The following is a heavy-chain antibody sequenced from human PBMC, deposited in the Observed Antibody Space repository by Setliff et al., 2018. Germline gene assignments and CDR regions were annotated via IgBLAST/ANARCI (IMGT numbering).Heavy chain of an antibody. CDR2: IHAGNGDT. V-gene: IGHV1-3*01. CDR1: GFTSTNYA. Sequence: ASVKVSCKASGFTSTNYAIHWVRQAPGQRPECMGWIHAGNGDTKYSQKFQGRVTITRDTSASTDYMELSSLRSEDTAVYYCASAHYYSGYIEYFQYWGQGTLFTVSS. J-gene: IGHJ1*01. D-gene: IGHD5-12*01. CDR3: ASAHYYSGYIEYFQY.